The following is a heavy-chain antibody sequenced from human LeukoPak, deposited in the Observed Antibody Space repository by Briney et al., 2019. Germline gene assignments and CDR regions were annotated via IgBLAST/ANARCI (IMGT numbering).Heavy chain of an antibody. CDR3: ARRGSHYDYVWGSYRSYYFDY. CDR2: INHSGST. J-gene: IGHJ4*02. D-gene: IGHD3-16*02. V-gene: IGHV4-34*01. Sequence: SETLSLTCAVYGGSFSGYYWSWIRQPPGKGLEWIGEINHSGSTNYNPSLKSRVTISVDTSKNQFSLKLSSVTAADTAVYYCARRGSHYDYVWGSYRSYYFDYWGQGTLVTVSS. CDR1: GGSFSGYY.